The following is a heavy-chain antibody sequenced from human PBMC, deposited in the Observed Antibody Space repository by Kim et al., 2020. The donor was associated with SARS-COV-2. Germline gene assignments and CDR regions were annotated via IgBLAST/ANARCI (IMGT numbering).Heavy chain of an antibody. CDR1: GGSFDSGGYF. CDR2: ISYSGNT. Sequence: SETLSLTCTVSGGSFDSGGYFWSWIRQPPGGGLEWIGYISYSGNTYYNPSLKSRVSISVDTSKNHFSLKLSSVTAADTAVYYCARESSGSYYYYMDVWGKGTTVTVSS. D-gene: IGHD3-22*01. J-gene: IGHJ6*03. V-gene: IGHV4-31*03. CDR3: ARESSGSYYYYMDV.